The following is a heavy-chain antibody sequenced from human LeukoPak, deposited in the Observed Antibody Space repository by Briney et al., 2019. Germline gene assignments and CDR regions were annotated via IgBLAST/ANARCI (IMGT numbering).Heavy chain of an antibody. J-gene: IGHJ4*02. Sequence: SETLSLTCTVSGDSISTYYWSWLRQPAGRGLEWIGRIYTSGSTNYNPSLKSRVTMSVDTSKNQFSLKLSSVTAAGTAVYYCARLSRSSTSCYSFDYWGQGTLVTVSS. CDR2: IYTSGST. V-gene: IGHV4-4*07. CDR3: ARLSRSSTSCYSFDY. D-gene: IGHD2-2*01. CDR1: GDSISTYY.